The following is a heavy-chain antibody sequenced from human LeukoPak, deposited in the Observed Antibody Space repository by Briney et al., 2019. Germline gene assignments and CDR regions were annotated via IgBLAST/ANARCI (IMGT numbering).Heavy chain of an antibody. D-gene: IGHD2-21*02. CDR3: ASVTGDTSI. J-gene: IGHJ3*02. V-gene: IGHV3-30*04. Sequence: PGGSLRLSCAASGFTFSSYAMHWVRQAPGKGLEWVAVISYDGSNKYYADSVKGRFTISRDNSKNTLYLQMNSLRAEDTAVYYCASVTGDTSIWGQGTMVTVSS. CDR2: ISYDGSNK. CDR1: GFTFSSYA.